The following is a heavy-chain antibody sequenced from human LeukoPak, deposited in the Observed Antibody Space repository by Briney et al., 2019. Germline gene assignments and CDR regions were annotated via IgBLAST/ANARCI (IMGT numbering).Heavy chain of an antibody. CDR1: GGSISSGGYY. Sequence: SQTLSLTCTVSGGSISSGGYYWSWIRQHPGKGLEWIGYIYYSGSTYYNPSPKSRVTISVDTSKNQFSLKLSSVTAADTAVYYCARVDYYGSGPADYWGQGTLVTVSS. V-gene: IGHV4-31*03. D-gene: IGHD3-10*01. CDR3: ARVDYYGSGPADY. CDR2: IYYSGST. J-gene: IGHJ4*02.